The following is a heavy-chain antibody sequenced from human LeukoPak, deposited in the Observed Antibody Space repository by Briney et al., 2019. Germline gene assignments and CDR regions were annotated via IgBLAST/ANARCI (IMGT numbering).Heavy chain of an antibody. CDR1: GGSISSYY. CDR2: IYYSGST. V-gene: IGHV4-59*01. Sequence: SETLSLTCTVSGGSISSYYWSWIRQPPGKGLEWIGYIYYSGSTNYNPSLKSRVTISVDTSKNQFSLKLSSVTAADTAVYYCARDTTPYYYDRGLDYWGQGTLVTVSS. D-gene: IGHD3-22*01. J-gene: IGHJ4*02. CDR3: ARDTTPYYYDRGLDY.